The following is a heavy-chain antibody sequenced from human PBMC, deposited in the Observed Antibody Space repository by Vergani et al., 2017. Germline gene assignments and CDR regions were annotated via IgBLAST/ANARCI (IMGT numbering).Heavy chain of an antibody. CDR3: ARGNGSVSYYTY. CDR1: GGSISSGGYS. V-gene: IGHV4-30-2*01. Sequence: QLQLQESGSGLVKPSQTLSLTCAVSGGSISSGGYSWRWIRQPPGKGLEWIGYIYHSGSTYYNPSLKSRVTISVDRSKNQFSLKLSSVTAADTAVYYCARGNGSVSYYTYWGQGTLVTVSS. CDR2: IYHSGST. D-gene: IGHD3-10*01. J-gene: IGHJ4*02.